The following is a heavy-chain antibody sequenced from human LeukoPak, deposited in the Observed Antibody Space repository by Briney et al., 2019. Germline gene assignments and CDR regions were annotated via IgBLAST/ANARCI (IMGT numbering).Heavy chain of an antibody. CDR1: GGTFSSYP. J-gene: IGHJ5*02. Sequence: SVKVSCKASGGTFSSYPISWVRQPPEQGLKWLGGFIPIFGTANYAQKFQGRVTITTDESTSTAYMELSSLRSEDTAVYYGAGDKKHRTYYDFWSGYYGFDPWGQGTLVTVSS. CDR2: FIPIFGTA. V-gene: IGHV1-69*05. CDR3: AGDKKHRTYYDFWSGYYGFDP. D-gene: IGHD3-3*01.